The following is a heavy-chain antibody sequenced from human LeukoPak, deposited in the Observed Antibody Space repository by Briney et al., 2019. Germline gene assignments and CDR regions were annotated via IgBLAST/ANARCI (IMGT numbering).Heavy chain of an antibody. Sequence: SETLSLTCTVSGGSISSYYWSWIRQPPGKGLEWIGEINHSGSTNYNPSLKSRVTISVDTSKNQFSLKLSSVTAADTAVYYCVGSRAIAVAGADYWGQGTLVTVSS. J-gene: IGHJ4*02. CDR1: GGSISSYY. V-gene: IGHV4-34*01. CDR2: INHSGST. CDR3: VGSRAIAVAGADY. D-gene: IGHD6-19*01.